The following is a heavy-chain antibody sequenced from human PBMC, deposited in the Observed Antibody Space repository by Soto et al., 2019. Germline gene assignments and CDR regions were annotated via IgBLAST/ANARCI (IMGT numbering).Heavy chain of an antibody. J-gene: IGHJ5*02. CDR2: IYYSGST. CDR3: ARLRARGGIAAAGARFDP. CDR1: GGSISSSSYY. Sequence: QLQLQESGPGLVKPSETLSLTCTVSGGSISSSSYYWGWNRQPPGKGLEWIGSIYYSGSTYYNPSLKSRVTISVDTSKNQFSLKLSSVTAADTAVYYCARLRARGGIAAAGARFDPWGQGTLVTVSS. D-gene: IGHD6-13*01. V-gene: IGHV4-39*01.